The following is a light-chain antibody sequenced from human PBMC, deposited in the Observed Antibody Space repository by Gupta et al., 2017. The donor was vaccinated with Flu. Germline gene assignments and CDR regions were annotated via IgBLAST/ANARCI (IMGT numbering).Light chain of an antibody. V-gene: IGKV2-28*01. CDR2: LGS. Sequence: DIVMTQSPLSLPVTPGAPASISCRSSMSLLHSNGYNYLDWYLQKPGQSPQLLIYLGSNRVSVVPDRFSGRGSGTDFTLKVSTVEAEDVGIYYCMQALQTPTFGQGTKVEIK. CDR1: MSLLHSNGYNY. CDR3: MQALQTPT. J-gene: IGKJ1*01.